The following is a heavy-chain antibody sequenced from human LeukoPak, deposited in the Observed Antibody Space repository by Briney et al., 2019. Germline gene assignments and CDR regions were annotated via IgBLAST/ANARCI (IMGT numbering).Heavy chain of an antibody. Sequence: ASVKVSCKASGGTFSSYAISWVRQAPGQGLEWMGGIIPIFGTANYAQKFQGRVTITTDESTSTAYMELSSLRSEDTAVYYCASKQWLVSDCWVDPWGQGTLVTVSS. D-gene: IGHD6-19*01. J-gene: IGHJ5*02. CDR2: IIPIFGTA. CDR1: GGTFSSYA. V-gene: IGHV1-69*05. CDR3: ASKQWLVSDCWVDP.